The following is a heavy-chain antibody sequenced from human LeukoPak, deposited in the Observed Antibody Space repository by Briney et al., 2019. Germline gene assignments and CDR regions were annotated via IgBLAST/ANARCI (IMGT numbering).Heavy chain of an antibody. CDR1: GFPFRSYW. D-gene: IGHD5-18*01. V-gene: IGHV3-74*01. Sequence: RSGGSLRLSCAASGFPFRSYWMEWVRQAPGKGLVWVSTINGDGSNTGYADSVKGRFTISRDNAKNTLYLQMNSLRGEDAAVYYCARARDSSPAIIDYWGQGTLVTVSS. J-gene: IGHJ4*02. CDR2: INGDGSNT. CDR3: ARARDSSPAIIDY.